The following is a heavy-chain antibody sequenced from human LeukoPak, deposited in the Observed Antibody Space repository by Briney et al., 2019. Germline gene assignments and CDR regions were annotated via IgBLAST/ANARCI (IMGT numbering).Heavy chain of an antibody. CDR3: AREGDYDSSGWH. CDR1: GYIFNSYS. V-gene: IGHV1-18*04. Sequence: ASVKVSCKDSGYIFNSYSISWVRQAPGQGLEWMGWISVYSGETDYAQKLQGRVTMTTDTSTSTAYMELRSLRSDDTAVYYCAREGDYDSSGWHWGQGTLVTVSS. CDR2: ISVYSGET. D-gene: IGHD3-22*01. J-gene: IGHJ4*02.